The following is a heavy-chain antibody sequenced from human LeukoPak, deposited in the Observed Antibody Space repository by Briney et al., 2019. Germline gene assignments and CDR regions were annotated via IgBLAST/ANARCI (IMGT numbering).Heavy chain of an antibody. J-gene: IGHJ3*02. Sequence: SVKVSCKASGYTFTSNGISWVRQAPGQGLEWMGGIIPIFGTANYAQKFQGRVTITADESTSTAYMELSSLRSEDTAVYYCARDLGSLRPPNDAFDIWGLGTMVTVSS. D-gene: IGHD4-17*01. V-gene: IGHV1-69*13. CDR1: GYTFTSNG. CDR3: ARDLGSLRPPNDAFDI. CDR2: IIPIFGTA.